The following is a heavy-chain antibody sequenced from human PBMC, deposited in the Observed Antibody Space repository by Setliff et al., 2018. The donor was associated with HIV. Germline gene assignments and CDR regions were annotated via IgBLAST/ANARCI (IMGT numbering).Heavy chain of an antibody. Sequence: ASVKVSCKASGYSFTGYYIHWVRRAPGQGLEWMGMIIPNDGRTNYAPKFQGRVAVTRDTSTSTVYMDLSSLSSEDTAVYYCARGDIIAVPAAIDMDVWGKGTTVTVSS. V-gene: IGHV1-46*01. CDR2: IIPNDGRT. D-gene: IGHD2-2*01. CDR3: ARGDIIAVPAAIDMDV. CDR1: GYSFTGYY. J-gene: IGHJ6*03.